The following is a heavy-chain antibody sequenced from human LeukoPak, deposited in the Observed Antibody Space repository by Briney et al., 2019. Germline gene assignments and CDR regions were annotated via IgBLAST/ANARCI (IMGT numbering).Heavy chain of an antibody. CDR2: ISYDGSNK. V-gene: IGHV3-30-3*01. Sequence: PGGSLRLSCAASGFTFSDYAMHWVRQAPGKGLEWVAVISYDGSNKYYADSVKGRFTISRDNSKNTPYLQMNSLRAEDTAVYYCARANTHYYDSSGYQIDYWGQGTLVTVSS. CDR3: ARANTHYYDSSGYQIDY. CDR1: GFTFSDYA. D-gene: IGHD3-22*01. J-gene: IGHJ4*02.